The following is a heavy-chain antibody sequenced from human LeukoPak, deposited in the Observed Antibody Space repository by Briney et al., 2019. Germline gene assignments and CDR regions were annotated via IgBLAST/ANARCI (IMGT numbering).Heavy chain of an antibody. Sequence: GASVTVSFKSSGYTFTIYGISWVRQAPGQGLEWMGWISAYNGNTNYAQKFQGRVTMTTDTSTSTAYMELRSLRSDDTAVYYCARDSRYDEGYWGQGTLVTVSS. D-gene: IGHD5-12*01. V-gene: IGHV1-18*01. CDR3: ARDSRYDEGY. CDR2: ISAYNGNT. J-gene: IGHJ4*02. CDR1: GYTFTIYG.